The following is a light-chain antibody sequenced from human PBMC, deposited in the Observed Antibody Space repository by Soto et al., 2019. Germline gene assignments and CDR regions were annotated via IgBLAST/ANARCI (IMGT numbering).Light chain of an antibody. V-gene: IGKV2-29*01. CDR3: QHYNYWPYT. CDR2: DAS. CDR1: QSLLQSDGKTY. Sequence: DIVMTQTPRALSVTPGQPASSSCKSSQSLLQSDGKTYLYSYHQQPPQAPRPLLYDASTSATGVPARFSGSGSGTDFTLTISSLQSEDFAVYYCQHYNYWPYTFGQGTKVDI. J-gene: IGKJ2*01.